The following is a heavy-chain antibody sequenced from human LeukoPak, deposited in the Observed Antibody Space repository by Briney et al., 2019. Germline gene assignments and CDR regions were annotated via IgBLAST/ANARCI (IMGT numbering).Heavy chain of an antibody. V-gene: IGHV3-23*01. CDR2: ISGSGDSI. J-gene: IGHJ4*02. CDR1: GFTFSSDA. D-gene: IGHD1-14*01. CDR3: ATETNGRHYDY. Sequence: GGSLRLSCVASGFTFSSDAMSWVRQPPGKGLEWVSVISGSGDSIYYADSVKGRFTISRDNSKNTLYLQMNSLRAEDTAVYYCATETNGRHYDYWGQGTLLTVSS.